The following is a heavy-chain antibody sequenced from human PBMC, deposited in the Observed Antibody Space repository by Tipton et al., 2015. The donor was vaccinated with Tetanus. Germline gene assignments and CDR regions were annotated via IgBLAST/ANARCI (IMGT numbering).Heavy chain of an antibody. CDR3: ARGSGSRYYYGMDV. CDR2: IWYDGSNK. CDR1: GFTFSSYG. Sequence: SPRLSCAASGFTFSSYGMHWVRQAPGKGLEWVAVIWYDGSNKYYADSVKGRFTISRDNSKNTLYLQMNSLRAEDTAVYYCARGSGSRYYYGMDVWGQGTTVTVSS. V-gene: IGHV3-33*01. D-gene: IGHD1-26*01. J-gene: IGHJ6*02.